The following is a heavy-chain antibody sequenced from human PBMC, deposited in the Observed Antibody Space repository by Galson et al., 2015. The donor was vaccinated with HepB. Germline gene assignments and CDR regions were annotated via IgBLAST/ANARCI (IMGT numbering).Heavy chain of an antibody. CDR2: ISGSGSAI. CDR3: ARGSVGWQQLVPV. V-gene: IGHV3-48*03. J-gene: IGHJ4*02. D-gene: IGHD6-13*01. CDR1: GFTFSSYA. Sequence: SLRLSCAASGFTFSSYAMHWVRQAPGKGLEWVSYISGSGSAIYYADSVKGRFTISRDNAKNSLYLQMNSLRAEDTAVYYCARGSVGWQQLVPVWGQGTLVTVSS.